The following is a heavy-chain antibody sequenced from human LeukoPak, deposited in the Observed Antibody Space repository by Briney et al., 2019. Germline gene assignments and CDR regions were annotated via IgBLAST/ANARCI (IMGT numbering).Heavy chain of an antibody. Sequence: ASVKVSCKVSGYTLTELSMHWVRQAPGKGREWMGGFDPEDGETIYAQKFQGRVTMTEETSTDTAYMELSSLRSEDTAVYYCATGQGAAPHELTFDYWGQGTLVTVSS. CDR2: FDPEDGET. V-gene: IGHV1-24*01. CDR3: ATGQGAAPHELTFDY. D-gene: IGHD1-26*01. J-gene: IGHJ4*02. CDR1: GYTLTELS.